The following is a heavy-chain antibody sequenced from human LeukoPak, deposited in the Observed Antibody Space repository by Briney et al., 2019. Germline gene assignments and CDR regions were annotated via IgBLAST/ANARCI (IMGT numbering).Heavy chain of an antibody. D-gene: IGHD3-10*01. CDR2: ISSSSSYI. Sequence: GGSLRLSCAASGFTFSSYSMNWVRQAPGKGLEWVSSISSSSSYIYYADSVKGRFTISRDSAKNSLYLQMNSLRAEDTAVYYCARDRNYYYGPMDVWGQGTTVTVSS. CDR1: GFTFSSYS. CDR3: ARDRNYYYGPMDV. J-gene: IGHJ6*02. V-gene: IGHV3-21*01.